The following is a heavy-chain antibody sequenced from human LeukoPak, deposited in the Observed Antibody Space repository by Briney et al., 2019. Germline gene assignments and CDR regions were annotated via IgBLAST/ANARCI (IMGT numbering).Heavy chain of an antibody. CDR1: GGSISSYY. Sequence: TSETLSLTCTVSGGSISSYYWNWIRQSPSRGLEWLGRTYYRSKWSYDYALSVKSRITIIPDTSKNQFSLHLNSVTPEDTAVYYCARDFDYWGQGTLVTVSS. J-gene: IGHJ4*02. V-gene: IGHV6-1*01. CDR2: TYYRSKWSY. CDR3: ARDFDY.